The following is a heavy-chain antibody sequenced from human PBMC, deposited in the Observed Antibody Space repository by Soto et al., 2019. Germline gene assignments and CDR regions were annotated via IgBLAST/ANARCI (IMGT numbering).Heavy chain of an antibody. CDR2: INIHKGNA. Sequence: QVLLVQSGAEVKKPGASLKVSCKASGYTFTSFGISWVRQAPGQGLEWMGWINIHKGNANYAQKVQGRVTMTTDTSTSTAYMELMNMRSDDTAVYYCARVGAYHSGGNGYIAYFDYWGQGTLVIVSS. CDR1: GYTFTSFG. D-gene: IGHD3-22*01. CDR3: ARVGAYHSGGNGYIAYFDY. V-gene: IGHV1-18*01. J-gene: IGHJ4*02.